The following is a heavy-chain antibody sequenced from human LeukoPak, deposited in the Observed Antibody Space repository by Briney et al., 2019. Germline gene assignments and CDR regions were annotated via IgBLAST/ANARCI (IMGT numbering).Heavy chain of an antibody. D-gene: IGHD4-17*01. J-gene: IGHJ4*02. CDR3: ANLITYGDALFDY. Sequence: GGSLRLSCAASGFTFSSYAMSWVRQAPGKGLEWVSAISGSGGSTYYADSVKGRFTISRDNSKNTLYLQMNSLRAEDTAVYYCANLITYGDALFDYWGQGTLVTVSS. V-gene: IGHV3-23*01. CDR1: GFTFSSYA. CDR2: ISGSGGST.